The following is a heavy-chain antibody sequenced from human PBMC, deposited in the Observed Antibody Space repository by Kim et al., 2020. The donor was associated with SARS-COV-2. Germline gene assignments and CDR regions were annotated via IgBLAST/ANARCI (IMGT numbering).Heavy chain of an antibody. Sequence: GGSLRLSCAASGFTFSSYEMNWVRQAPGKGLEWVSYISSSGSTIYYADSVKGRFTISRDNVKNSLYLQMNSLKAEDTAVYYCARDPVSLRAFDIWGQGTMVTVSS. CDR1: GFTFSSYE. V-gene: IGHV3-48*03. CDR3: ARDPVSLRAFDI. CDR2: ISSSGSTI. D-gene: IGHD3-16*01. J-gene: IGHJ3*02.